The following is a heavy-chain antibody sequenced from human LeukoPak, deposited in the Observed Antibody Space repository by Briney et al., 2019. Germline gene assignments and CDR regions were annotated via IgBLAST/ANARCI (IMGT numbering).Heavy chain of an antibody. Sequence: GGSLRLSCAASKFTFSSYWMTWVRHVPGKGLEWVANIKQDGSEKNYVDSAKGRFTISRDNAKNSLYLQMNSLRSEDTAVYYCARSSNGAFDYWGQGTLVTVAS. CDR2: IKQDGSEK. CDR3: ARSSNGAFDY. D-gene: IGHD3-10*01. V-gene: IGHV3-7*01. CDR1: KFTFSSYW. J-gene: IGHJ4*02.